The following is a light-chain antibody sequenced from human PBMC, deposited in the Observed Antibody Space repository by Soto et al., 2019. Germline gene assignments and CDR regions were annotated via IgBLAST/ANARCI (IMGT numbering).Light chain of an antibody. J-gene: IGKJ5*01. V-gene: IGKV3-11*01. CDR1: QSVSSN. CDR3: QHRSDWPG. Sequence: EIVMTQSPATLSVSPGDRATLSCRASQSVSSNLAWYQQKPGQAPRLPIYEASNRATGISARFSGSGSGTDFTLTISSLEPEDFAVYYCQHRSDWPGFGQGTRLEIK. CDR2: EAS.